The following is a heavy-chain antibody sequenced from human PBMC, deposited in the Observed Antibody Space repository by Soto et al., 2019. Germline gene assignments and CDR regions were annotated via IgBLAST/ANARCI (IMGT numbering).Heavy chain of an antibody. D-gene: IGHD6-6*01. CDR2: IYPGDSDT. CDR1: GYSFTSYW. J-gene: IGHJ6*04. Sequence: GESLKISCKGSGYSFTSYWIGWVRQMPGKGLEWMGIIYPGDSDTRYSPSFQGQVTISADKSISTAYLQWSSLKASDTAMYYCARRSIAASPNYYYYYGMDVWGKGTTVTVSS. V-gene: IGHV5-51*01. CDR3: ARRSIAASPNYYYYYGMDV.